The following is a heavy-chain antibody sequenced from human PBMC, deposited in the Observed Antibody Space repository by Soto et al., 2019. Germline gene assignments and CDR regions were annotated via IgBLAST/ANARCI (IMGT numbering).Heavy chain of an antibody. CDR1: GFTFSSYA. Sequence: QVQLVESGGGVVHPGRSLRLSCAASGFTFSSYAIHWVRQAPGKGLEWVAVISYDGSNKYYADSVKGRFTISRDNSKNTRYLQMNSLRVEDTAVYYCARDRFASSWSYCEYWGQVTLVTVSS. J-gene: IGHJ4*02. CDR2: ISYDGSNK. V-gene: IGHV3-30-3*01. D-gene: IGHD6-13*01. CDR3: ARDRFASSWSYCEY.